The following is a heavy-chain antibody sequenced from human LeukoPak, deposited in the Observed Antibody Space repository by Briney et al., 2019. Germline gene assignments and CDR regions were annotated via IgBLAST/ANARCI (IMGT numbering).Heavy chain of an antibody. CDR3: ARHSSDYWYFDL. CDR1: GGSISSSIYY. V-gene: IGHV4-39*01. J-gene: IGHJ2*01. CDR2: IYYSGST. Sequence: PSETLSLTCTVSGGSISSSIYYWGWIRQPPGKGLEWIGSIYYSGSTFYNPSLKSRVTISVDTSRKQFSLKLSSVTAADTAVYYCARHSSDYWYFDLWGRGTLVTVSS. D-gene: IGHD6-6*01.